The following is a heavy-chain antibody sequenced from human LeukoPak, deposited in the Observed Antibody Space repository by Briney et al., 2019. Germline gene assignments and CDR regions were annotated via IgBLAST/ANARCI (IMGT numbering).Heavy chain of an antibody. D-gene: IGHD1-26*01. CDR3: TRLSGGSALRNDAFHI. V-gene: IGHV5-51*01. CDR2: VYPDNSKT. CDR1: GYTFNIYW. J-gene: IGHJ3*02. Sequence: GESLKISCLSSGYTFNIYWIAWVRPMPDKGMEWMGIVYPDNSKTIYESPFQGQVTISADKSVSTAYLQWSTLKASDTAIYYCTRLSGGSALRNDAFHIWGQGTMVTVSS.